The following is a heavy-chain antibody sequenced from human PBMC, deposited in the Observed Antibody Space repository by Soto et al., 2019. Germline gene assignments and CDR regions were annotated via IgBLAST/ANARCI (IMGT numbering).Heavy chain of an antibody. Sequence: EVQLVESGGGLIQPGESLRLSCAASGFTFSNFDMNWVRQAPGKGLEWVSHISSSGGIIYYAESVRGRFTVSRDNAKNSLSLQMNSLSGEDSAAYHCAREGSVSSSDYYAYHYGMDVWGQGTTVTVSS. CDR3: AREGSVSSSDYYAYHYGMDV. CDR2: ISSSGGII. V-gene: IGHV3-48*03. CDR1: GFTFSNFD. J-gene: IGHJ6*02. D-gene: IGHD3-22*01.